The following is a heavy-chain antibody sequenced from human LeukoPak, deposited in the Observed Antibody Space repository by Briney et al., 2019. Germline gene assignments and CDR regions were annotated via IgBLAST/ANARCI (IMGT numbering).Heavy chain of an antibody. J-gene: IGHJ4*02. Sequence: GGSLRLSCAASGFIFSDYWMNWVRQVPGKGLEWVANINEVGTREDYVDSVRGRFTISRDNTKNTLYLQMNSLRAEDTALYYCATRESSMARTFWDQGTLVTVSS. V-gene: IGHV3-7*01. CDR1: GFIFSDYW. CDR2: INEVGTRE. D-gene: IGHD3-10*01. CDR3: ATRESSMARTF.